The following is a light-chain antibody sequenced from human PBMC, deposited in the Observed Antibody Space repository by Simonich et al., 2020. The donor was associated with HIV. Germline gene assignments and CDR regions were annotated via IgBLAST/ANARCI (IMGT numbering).Light chain of an antibody. CDR1: QSSRRY. J-gene: IGKJ2*01. Sequence: DIQMTQSPSSLSASVGDRVTINCRASQSSRRYLNWYQQKTVKAPKLLLYAASSLKSGVPSRFSGSGSGTAFTLTISSLQREDFASYYCQQSYSTPFTFGQGTKVEIK. CDR2: AAS. V-gene: IGKV1-39*01. CDR3: QQSYSTPFT.